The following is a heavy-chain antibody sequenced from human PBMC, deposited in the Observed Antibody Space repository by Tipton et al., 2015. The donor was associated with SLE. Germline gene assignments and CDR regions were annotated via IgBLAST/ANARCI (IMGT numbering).Heavy chain of an antibody. J-gene: IGHJ4*02. CDR2: IYTSGST. CDR3: ARDPVAGRGIDY. Sequence: LRLSCTVSGGSISSGSHYWSWIRQPAGKGLEWIGRIYTSGSTNYNPSLKSRVTISVDTSENQFSLKLSSVTAADTAVYYCARDPVAGRGIDYWGQGTLVTVSS. D-gene: IGHD6-19*01. V-gene: IGHV4-61*02. CDR1: GGSISSGSHY.